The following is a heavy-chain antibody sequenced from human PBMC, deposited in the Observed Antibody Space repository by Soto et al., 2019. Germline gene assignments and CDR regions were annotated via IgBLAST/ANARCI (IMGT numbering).Heavy chain of an antibody. J-gene: IGHJ5*02. Sequence: SETLSLTCADYGGSFIDYYWSWIRQPPGKGLEWIGEINHRGSTSYNPSLKSRVTMSVDTSKSQFSLNLSSVTAADTAVYYCARAKWFDPWGQGTLVTVSS. CDR2: INHRGST. V-gene: IGHV4-34*01. CDR1: GGSFIDYY. CDR3: ARAKWFDP.